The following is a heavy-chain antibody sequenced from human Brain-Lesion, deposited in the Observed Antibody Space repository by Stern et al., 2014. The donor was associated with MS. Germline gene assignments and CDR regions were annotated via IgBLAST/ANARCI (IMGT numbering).Heavy chain of an antibody. J-gene: IGHJ5*02. CDR2: IYYSGNT. Sequence: QLVQSGPGLVKPSETLSLTCTVAGGSVSSTSYAWAWIRQPPGKGLEWIGTIYYSGNTYYSPSLKSRLTIFLDTSKIHFSLQLRSVTAADTAVYYCAGEEDIRYCSGGSCTGNWFDPWGQGTLVTVSS. CDR1: GGSVSSTSYA. V-gene: IGHV4-39*02. D-gene: IGHD2-15*01. CDR3: AGEEDIRYCSGGSCTGNWFDP.